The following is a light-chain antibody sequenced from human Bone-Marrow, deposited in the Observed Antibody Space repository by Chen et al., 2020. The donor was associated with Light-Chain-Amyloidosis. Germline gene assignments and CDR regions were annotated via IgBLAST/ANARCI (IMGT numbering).Light chain of an antibody. CDR1: NIGSTS. V-gene: IGLV3-21*02. Sequence: SYVLTQPSSVSVAPGQTATIACGGNNIGSTSVHWYQQTPGQAPLLVVYDDSDRPSRNPERSTGSNSGNAAPLTISRVEAEDEADYYCQVWDTSSDRAVFGGGTKLTVL. CDR3: QVWDTSSDRAV. CDR2: DDS. J-gene: IGLJ3*02.